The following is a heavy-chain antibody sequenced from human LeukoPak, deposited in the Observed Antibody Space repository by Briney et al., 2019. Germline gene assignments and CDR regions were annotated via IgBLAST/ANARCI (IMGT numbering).Heavy chain of an antibody. CDR1: GFTFSSYS. J-gene: IGHJ4*02. D-gene: IGHD6-13*01. Sequence: GGSLRLSCAASGFTFSSYSMSWVRQAPGKGLEWVSSISSSSSYIYYADSVKGRFTISRDNAKNSLYLQMNSLRAEDTAVYYCAGDLDIAAAGFDYWGQGTLVTVSS. CDR2: ISSSSSYI. CDR3: AGDLDIAAAGFDY. V-gene: IGHV3-21*01.